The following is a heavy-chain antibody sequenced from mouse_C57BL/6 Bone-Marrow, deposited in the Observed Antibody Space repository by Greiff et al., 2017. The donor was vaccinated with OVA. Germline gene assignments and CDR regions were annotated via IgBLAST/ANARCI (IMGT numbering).Heavy chain of an antibody. V-gene: IGHV1-77*01. CDR2: IGPGSGST. CDR1: GYTFTDYY. D-gene: IGHD2-5*01. Sequence: QVQLQQSGAELVKPGASVKISCKASGYTFTDYYINWVQQRPGQGLEWIGKIGPGSGSTYYNEKFKGKATLTADKSSSTAYMQLSSLTSEDSAVYCCGIVTSYYAMDYWGQGTSVTVSS. CDR3: GIVTSYYAMDY. J-gene: IGHJ4*01.